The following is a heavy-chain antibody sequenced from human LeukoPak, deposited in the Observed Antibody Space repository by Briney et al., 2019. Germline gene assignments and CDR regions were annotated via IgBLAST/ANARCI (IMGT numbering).Heavy chain of an antibody. CDR1: GFTVSTNY. Sequence: GGSLRLSCTASGFTVSTNYMNWVRQAPGKGLEWVSVIYGGGTTYYADSVKGRFTISRDNSKNTLYLQMNSLRAEDTAVYYCARGGYSYDFDYWGQGTLVTVSS. V-gene: IGHV3-53*01. CDR2: IYGGGTT. J-gene: IGHJ4*02. CDR3: ARGGYSYDFDY. D-gene: IGHD5-18*01.